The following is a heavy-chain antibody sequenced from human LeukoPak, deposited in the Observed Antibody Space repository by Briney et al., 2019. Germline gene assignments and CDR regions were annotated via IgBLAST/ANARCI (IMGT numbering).Heavy chain of an antibody. CDR3: ARGRMVRGVTWWFDP. Sequence: ASVKVSCKASGYTFTSYDINWVRQATGQGLEWVGWMNPNSGNTGYAQKFQGRVTMTRNTSISTAYMELSSLRSEDTAVNYCARGRMVRGVTWWFDPWGQGTLVTVSS. CDR1: GYTFTSYD. CDR2: MNPNSGNT. D-gene: IGHD3-10*01. V-gene: IGHV1-8*01. J-gene: IGHJ5*02.